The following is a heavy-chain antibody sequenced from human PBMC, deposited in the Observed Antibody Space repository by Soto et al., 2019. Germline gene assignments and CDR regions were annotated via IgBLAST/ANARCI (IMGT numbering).Heavy chain of an antibody. Sequence: EVQLVDSGGGLVQPGGSLRLSCAASGVTGSSNYMSWVRQAPGKGLQWASVIYTGGSTYYPNPVKSRFTISRDNSKNTLYLQMNSLRAEDTAVYYCARSRVVPATTYYSYMDVWGKGTTVTVSS. CDR3: ARSRVVPATTYYSYMDV. CDR2: IYTGGST. CDR1: GVTGSSNY. J-gene: IGHJ6*03. D-gene: IGHD2-2*01. V-gene: IGHV3-66*01.